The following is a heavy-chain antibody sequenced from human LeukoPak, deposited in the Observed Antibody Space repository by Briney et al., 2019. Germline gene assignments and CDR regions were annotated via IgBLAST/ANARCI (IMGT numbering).Heavy chain of an antibody. V-gene: IGHV3-7*01. CDR2: IKQDGSEK. Sequence: PGGSLRLSCAASGFTFSSHAMSWVRQAPGKGLEWVANIKQDGSEKYYVDSVKGRFTISRDNAKNSLYLQMNSLRAEDTAVYYCARADYGDYAYSYWGQGTLVTVSS. CDR1: GFTFSSHA. D-gene: IGHD4-17*01. J-gene: IGHJ4*02. CDR3: ARADYGDYAYSY.